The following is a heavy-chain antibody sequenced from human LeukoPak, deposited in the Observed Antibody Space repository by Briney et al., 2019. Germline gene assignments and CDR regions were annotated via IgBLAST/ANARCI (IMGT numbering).Heavy chain of an antibody. CDR1: GFTVSNNY. J-gene: IGHJ4*02. CDR2: LYSGGDI. D-gene: IGHD3-10*01. Sequence: GGSLRLSCAASGFTVSNNYMNWVRQAPGKGLGWVSILYSGGDIYYADSVKGRFTISRDNSKNTLYLQMNSLRAEDTAVYYCARDQVVRGVIVSHDYWGQGTLVTVSS. CDR3: ARDQVVRGVIVSHDY. V-gene: IGHV3-66*01.